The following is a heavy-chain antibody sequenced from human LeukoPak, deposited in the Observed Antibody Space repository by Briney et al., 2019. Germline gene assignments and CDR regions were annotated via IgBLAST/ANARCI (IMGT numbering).Heavy chain of an antibody. CDR3: ARDLSGSFALGY. CDR1: GYTFTGYY. J-gene: IGHJ4*02. CDR2: INPNSGGT. D-gene: IGHD1-26*01. V-gene: IGHV1-2*02. Sequence: GASVKVSCKASGYTFTGYYMHWVRQAPGQGLEWMGWINPNSGGTNYAQKFQGRVTMTRDTSISTAYMELSRLRSDDTAVYYRARDLSGSFALGYWGQGTLVTVSS.